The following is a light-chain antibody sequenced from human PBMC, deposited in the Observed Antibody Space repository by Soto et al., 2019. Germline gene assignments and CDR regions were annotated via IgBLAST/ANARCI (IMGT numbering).Light chain of an antibody. V-gene: IGKV3D-15*01. CDR3: QQYNKWPLT. CDR2: DAS. J-gene: IGKJ1*01. CDR1: QSVSSY. Sequence: EIVFTQSPATLSLSPGERATLSCRASQSVSSYLAWYQQKPGQAPRLLIYDASNRATGIPVRFSGSASGTEFTLTISGLQSEDFTVYYCQQYNKWPLTFGQGTKVDIK.